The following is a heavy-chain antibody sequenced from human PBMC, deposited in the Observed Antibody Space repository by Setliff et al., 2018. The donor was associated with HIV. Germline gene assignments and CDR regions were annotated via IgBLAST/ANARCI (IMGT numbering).Heavy chain of an antibody. J-gene: IGHJ6*03. CDR1: GFTFSSYE. Sequence: GGSLRLSCAASGFTFSSYEMNWVRQAPGKGLEWVSYISSSGSSIYYADSVKGRFTISRDNAKDSLYLQMNTLRAEDTAVYYCARLTLLRGLTITYMDVWGKGTTVTVSS. CDR3: ARLTLLRGLTITYMDV. CDR2: ISSSGSSI. D-gene: IGHD3-10*01. V-gene: IGHV3-48*03.